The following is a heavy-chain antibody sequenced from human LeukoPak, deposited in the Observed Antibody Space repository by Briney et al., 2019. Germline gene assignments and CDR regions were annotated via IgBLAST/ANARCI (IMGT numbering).Heavy chain of an antibody. CDR3: ARRIQGMAPYYFDY. CDR1: GFTFSYAW. CDR2: INSDGGST. J-gene: IGHJ4*02. V-gene: IGHV3-74*01. D-gene: IGHD5-24*01. Sequence: GGSLRLSCAASGFTFSYAWMSWVRQAPGKGLVWVSRINSDGGSTSYADSVKGRFTISRDNAKNTLYLQMNSLRAEDTAVYYCARRIQGMAPYYFDYWGQGTLVTVSS.